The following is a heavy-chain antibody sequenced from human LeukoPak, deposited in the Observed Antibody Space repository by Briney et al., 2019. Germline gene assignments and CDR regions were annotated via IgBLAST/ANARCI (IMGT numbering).Heavy chain of an antibody. Sequence: VSVKVSCKASGYTFTSYDINWVRQATGQGLEWMGWMNPNSGNTGYAQKFQGRVTITRNTSISTAYMELSSLRSEDTAVYYCARDLPCSSTSCRRDWGFDPWGQGTLVTVSS. D-gene: IGHD2-2*01. CDR3: ARDLPCSSTSCRRDWGFDP. CDR1: GYTFTSYD. V-gene: IGHV1-8*03. J-gene: IGHJ5*02. CDR2: MNPNSGNT.